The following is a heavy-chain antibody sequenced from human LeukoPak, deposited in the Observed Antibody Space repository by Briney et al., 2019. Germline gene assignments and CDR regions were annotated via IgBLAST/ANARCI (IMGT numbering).Heavy chain of an antibody. CDR2: INHSGST. CDR1: GGSFSGYY. J-gene: IGHJ2*01. Sequence: SETLSLTCAVYGGSFSGYYWSWIRQPPGKGLEWIGEINHSGSTNYNPSLKSRVTISVDTSENQFSLKLSSVTAADTAVYYCARHWMTVAPYWYFDLWGRGTLVTVSS. CDR3: ARHWMTVAPYWYFDL. D-gene: IGHD6-19*01. V-gene: IGHV4-34*01.